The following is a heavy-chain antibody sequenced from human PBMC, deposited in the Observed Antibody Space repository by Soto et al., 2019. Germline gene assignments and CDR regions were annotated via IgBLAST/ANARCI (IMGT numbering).Heavy chain of an antibody. J-gene: IGHJ4*02. Sequence: PSETLSLTCAVFGGSFSGYYWSRLRQRPGKGLEWIGEINHIRSTHYNPTLKSRVTISVVTTKIKCSLKLISATAAPTAVYRCARGLIWSRYWSSPICSEGDNGGAWVQGTLVSVTS. CDR2: INHIRST. V-gene: IGHV4-34*01. CDR3: ARGLIWSRYWSSPICSEGDNGGA. CDR1: GGSFSGYY. D-gene: IGHD2-2*01.